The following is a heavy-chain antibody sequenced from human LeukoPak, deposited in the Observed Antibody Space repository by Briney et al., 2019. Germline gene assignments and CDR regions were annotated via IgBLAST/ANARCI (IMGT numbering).Heavy chain of an antibody. Sequence: PGGSLRLSCAASGFTFSSYSMNWVRQAPGKGLEWVSSISSSSSYIYYADSVKGRFTISRDNAKNSLYLQMNSLRAEDTALYYCARGGANYYDSSGWLDYWGQGTLVTVSS. CDR2: ISSSSSYI. V-gene: IGHV3-21*04. D-gene: IGHD3-22*01. CDR3: ARGGANYYDSSGWLDY. J-gene: IGHJ4*02. CDR1: GFTFSSYS.